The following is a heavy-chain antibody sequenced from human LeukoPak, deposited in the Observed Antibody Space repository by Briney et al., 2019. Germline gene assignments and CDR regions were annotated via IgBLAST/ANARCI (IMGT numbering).Heavy chain of an antibody. Sequence: GGSLRLSCAASGFTFSSYAMSWVRQAPGKGLEWVSVIYSGGSTYYADSVKGRFTISRDNSKNTLYLQMNSLRAEDTAVYYCARDGYNPKSAGGGYFDYWGQGTLVTVSS. J-gene: IGHJ4*02. CDR1: GFTFSSYA. V-gene: IGHV3-53*01. CDR2: IYSGGST. D-gene: IGHD5-24*01. CDR3: ARDGYNPKSAGGGYFDY.